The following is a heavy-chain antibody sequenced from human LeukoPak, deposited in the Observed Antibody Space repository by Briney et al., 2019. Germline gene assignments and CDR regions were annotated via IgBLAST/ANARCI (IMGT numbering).Heavy chain of an antibody. CDR1: GYSFTSYW. D-gene: IGHD5-18*01. V-gene: IGHV5-51*01. Sequence: GESLKISCKGSGYSFTSYWIGWGRQMPGKGLEWMGIIYPGDSDTRYSPSFQGQVTISADKSISTAYLQWSSLKASDTAMYYCARRFGTAMVTHWFDPWGQGTLVTVSS. J-gene: IGHJ5*02. CDR2: IYPGDSDT. CDR3: ARRFGTAMVTHWFDP.